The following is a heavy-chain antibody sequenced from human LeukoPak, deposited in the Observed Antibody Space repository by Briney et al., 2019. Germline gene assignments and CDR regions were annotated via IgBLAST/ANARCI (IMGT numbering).Heavy chain of an antibody. CDR3: ARGPYSSGWPFDY. CDR1: GGTFNSYA. D-gene: IGHD6-19*01. J-gene: IGHJ4*02. Sequence: SVKVSCKASGGTFNSYAISWVRQAPGQGLEWMGGIIPIFDTGNYAQKFQGRVTITADESTGTAYMELSSLRSEDTAVYYCARGPYSSGWPFDYWGQGTLVTASS. V-gene: IGHV1-69*01. CDR2: IIPIFDTG.